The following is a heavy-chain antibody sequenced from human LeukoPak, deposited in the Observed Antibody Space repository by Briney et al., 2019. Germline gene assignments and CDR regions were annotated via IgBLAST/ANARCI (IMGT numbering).Heavy chain of an antibody. J-gene: IGHJ4*02. V-gene: IGHV3-30*18. D-gene: IGHD1-1*01. CDR1: GFTFSSYG. CDR3: AKDLDSQGDY. Sequence: GGSLRRSCAASGFTFSSYGMHWVRQAPGKGLEWVAVISYDGSNKYYADSVKGRFTISRDNSKNTLYLQMNSLRAEDTAVYYCAKDLDSQGDYWGQGTLVTVSS. CDR2: ISYDGSNK.